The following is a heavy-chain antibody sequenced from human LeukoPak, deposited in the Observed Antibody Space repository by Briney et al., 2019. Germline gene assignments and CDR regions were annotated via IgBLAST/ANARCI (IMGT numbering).Heavy chain of an antibody. CDR2: INPDTGGT. Sequence: ASVKVSCKASGYTFTGYCMHWVRQTPGQGLEWLGWINPDTGGTYYARKFQGRVTMTRDTSIRTAYMELSSLNSADTAVYYCTREQGRQAGRPGALDPWGQGTLVTVSS. J-gene: IGHJ5*02. CDR3: TREQGRQAGRPGALDP. V-gene: IGHV1-2*02. CDR1: GYTFTGYC. D-gene: IGHD3-10*01.